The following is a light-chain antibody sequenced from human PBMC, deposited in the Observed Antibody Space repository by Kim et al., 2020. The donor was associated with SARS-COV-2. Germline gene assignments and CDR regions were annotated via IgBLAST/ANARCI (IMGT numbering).Light chain of an antibody. J-gene: IGKJ2*03. CDR1: QNVGSTY. V-gene: IGKV3-20*01. CDR2: GA. CDR3: QQFTSSSS. Sequence: IVLTQSPGTLSLSPGQRATLSCKASQNVGSTYLAWYQQKPGQAPRLLLYGACTVERFTGSGSGTDFTLTISRLEPEDFAVYYCQQFTSSSSFGQGTKLEIK.